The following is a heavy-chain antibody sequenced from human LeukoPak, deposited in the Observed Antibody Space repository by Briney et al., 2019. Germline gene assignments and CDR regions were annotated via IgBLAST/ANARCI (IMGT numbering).Heavy chain of an antibody. CDR3: ATRATGRFFDN. CDR2: ISDSGGDR. V-gene: IGHV3-23*01. CDR1: GGSISSYY. D-gene: IGHD3-9*01. Sequence: ETLSLTCTVSGGSISSYYWSWIRQPPGKGLEWVSSISDSGGDRNDADSVKGRFTISRDNSKNTLYLQMDSLRVEDTAVYYCATRATGRFFDNWGQGTLVTVSS. J-gene: IGHJ4*02.